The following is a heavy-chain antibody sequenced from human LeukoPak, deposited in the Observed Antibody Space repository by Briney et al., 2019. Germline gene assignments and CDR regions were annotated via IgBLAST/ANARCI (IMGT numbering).Heavy chain of an antibody. Sequence: PGGSLRLSCAASGFTFSSYIMHWVRQAPGKGLEWVAVISYDGSNKYYADSVKGRFTTSRDNSKNTLYLQMNSLRAEDTAVYYCAKSGGYSGYGRETDYWGQGTLVTVSS. D-gene: IGHD5-12*01. CDR1: GFTFSSYI. CDR3: AKSGGYSGYGRETDY. CDR2: ISYDGSNK. V-gene: IGHV3-30-3*02. J-gene: IGHJ4*02.